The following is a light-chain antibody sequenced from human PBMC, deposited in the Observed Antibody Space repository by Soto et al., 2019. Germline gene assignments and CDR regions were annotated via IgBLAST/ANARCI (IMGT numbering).Light chain of an antibody. Sequence: QSVLTQPPSMSAAPGQKITISCSGRSSNIGASYVFWYQQFPGTAPKLLIYDTDKRPSGIPDRFSGSKSGTSATLGITRLQTGDEADYYCGAWDSSLRVVLFGGGTKLTVL. CDR1: SSNIGASY. CDR3: GAWDSSLRVVL. V-gene: IGLV1-51*01. J-gene: IGLJ3*02. CDR2: DTD.